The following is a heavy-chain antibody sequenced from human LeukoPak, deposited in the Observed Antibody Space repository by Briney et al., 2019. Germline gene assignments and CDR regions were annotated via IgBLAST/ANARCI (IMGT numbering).Heavy chain of an antibody. CDR2: IHYSGST. J-gene: IGHJ4*02. Sequence: SETLSLTCTVSGGSIRSSNNYWGWIRQPPGKGLEWIGGIHYSGSTYYYPSLKSRVTISVDTSKNQFSLKLSSVTAADTAVYYYARDVRDSSGYYLRAFGYWGQGTLVTVPS. CDR1: GGSIRSSNNY. D-gene: IGHD3-22*01. V-gene: IGHV4-39*07. CDR3: ARDVRDSSGYYLRAFGY.